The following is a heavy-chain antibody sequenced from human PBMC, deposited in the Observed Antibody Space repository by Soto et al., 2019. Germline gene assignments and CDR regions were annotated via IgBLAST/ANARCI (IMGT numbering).Heavy chain of an antibody. CDR3: ARDSGGVFDY. CDR1: GFTFSSYG. Sequence: QVQLVESGGGVVQPGRSLRLSCAASGFTFSSYGMHWVRQAPGKGLEWVAVIWYDGSNKYYADSVKGRFTISRDNSKNTLYLQMNSLRAEDTAVYYCARDSGGVFDYWGQGTLDTVSS. D-gene: IGHD3-10*01. J-gene: IGHJ4*02. CDR2: IWYDGSNK. V-gene: IGHV3-33*01.